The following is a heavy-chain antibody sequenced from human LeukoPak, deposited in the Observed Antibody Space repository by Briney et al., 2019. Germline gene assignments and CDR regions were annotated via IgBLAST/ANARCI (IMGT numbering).Heavy chain of an antibody. CDR3: AADLGFDP. CDR2: INPKRGDT. V-gene: IGHV1-2*02. CDR1: GYTFTGYY. D-gene: IGHD3-16*01. J-gene: IGHJ5*02. Sequence: ASVKVSCKASGYTFTGYYMHWVRQAPGQGLEWMGWINPKRGDTNYAQKFQGRVTMTRDTSISTAYMELSSLRSEDTAVYYCAADLGFDPWGQGTLVTVSS.